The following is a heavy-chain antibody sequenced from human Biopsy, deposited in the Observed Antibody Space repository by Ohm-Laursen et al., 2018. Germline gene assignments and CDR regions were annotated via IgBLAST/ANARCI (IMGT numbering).Heavy chain of an antibody. CDR2: IYYSGST. CDR3: AREPRIAAVAYFDP. CDR1: DGSINSYY. V-gene: IGHV4-59*12. D-gene: IGHD6-13*01. Sequence: TLSLTCTVSDGSINSYYWNWIRQPPGKRLEWIGNIYYSGSTNFNPSLKSRVTISVDTSKNQFSLKLSSMTAADTAVYYCAREPRIAAVAYFDPWGQGTLVTVSS. J-gene: IGHJ5*02.